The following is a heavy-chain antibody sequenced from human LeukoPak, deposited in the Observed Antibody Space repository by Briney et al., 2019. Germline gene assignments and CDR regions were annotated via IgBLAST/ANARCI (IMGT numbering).Heavy chain of an antibody. Sequence: ASVKVSCKASGGTFSSYAISWVRQAPGQGLEWMGGIIPIFGTANYAQKFQGRVTITADESTSTAYMELSSLRSEDTAVYYCARSYSSNWLFDYWGQGTLVTVSS. J-gene: IGHJ4*02. CDR2: IIPIFGTA. CDR3: ARSYSSNWLFDY. CDR1: GGTFSSYA. D-gene: IGHD6-19*01. V-gene: IGHV1-69*13.